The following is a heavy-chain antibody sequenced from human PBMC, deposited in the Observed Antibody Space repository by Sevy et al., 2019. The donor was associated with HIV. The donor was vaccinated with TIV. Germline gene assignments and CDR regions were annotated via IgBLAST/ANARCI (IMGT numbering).Heavy chain of an antibody. CDR2: IWFDGSKE. J-gene: IGHJ1*01. CDR1: GFAFSTYG. V-gene: IGHV3-33*01. Sequence: GGSLRLSCAASGFAFSTYGMHWVRQAPGEGLEWVAVIWFDGSKEYYADSVKGRFTISRDNSKNTLYLQMNSLRAEDTAVYYCARGRYFDSSGYYFHWGQGTLVTVSS. D-gene: IGHD3-22*01. CDR3: ARGRYFDSSGYYFH.